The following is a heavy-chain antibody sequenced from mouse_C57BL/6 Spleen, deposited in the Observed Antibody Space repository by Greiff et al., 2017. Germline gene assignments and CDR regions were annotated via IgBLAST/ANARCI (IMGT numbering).Heavy chain of an antibody. J-gene: IGHJ3*01. V-gene: IGHV1-26*01. D-gene: IGHD2-2*01. CDR3: ARREGMVTTGFAY. Sequence: VQLQQSGPELVKPGASVKISCKASGYTFTDYYMNWVKQSHGKSLEWIGDINPNNGATNYNGKFKGKATLTADKSSSTAYMQRSSLTSEDSAVYFCARREGMVTTGFAYWGQGTLGTVSA. CDR1: GYTFTDYY. CDR2: INPNNGAT.